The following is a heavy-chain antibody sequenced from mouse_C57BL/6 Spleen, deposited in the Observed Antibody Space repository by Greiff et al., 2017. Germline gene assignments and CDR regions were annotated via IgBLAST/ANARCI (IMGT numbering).Heavy chain of an antibody. V-gene: IGHV10-1*01. J-gene: IGHJ3*01. CDR3: VREAQALAWFAY. CDR2: IRSKSNNYAT. D-gene: IGHD3-2*02. Sequence: EVMLVESGGGLVQPKGSLKLSCAASGFSFNTYAMNWVRQAPGKGLEWVARIRSKSNNYATYYADSVKDRFTISRDDSESMLYLEMNNLKTEDTAMYYCVREAQALAWFAYWGQGTLVTVSA. CDR1: GFSFNTYA.